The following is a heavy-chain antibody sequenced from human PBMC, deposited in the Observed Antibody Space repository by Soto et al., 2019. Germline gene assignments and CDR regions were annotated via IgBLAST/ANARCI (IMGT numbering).Heavy chain of an antibody. Sequence: GGSLRLSCAASGFTFSSYAMSWVRQAPGKGLEWVSAISGSGVSTYYADSVKGRFTISRDNSKNTLYLQMNSLRAEDTAVYYCARLLVGASGFDYWGQGTLVTVSS. CDR3: ARLLVGASGFDY. CDR1: GFTFSSYA. D-gene: IGHD1-26*01. J-gene: IGHJ4*02. CDR2: ISGSGVST. V-gene: IGHV3-23*01.